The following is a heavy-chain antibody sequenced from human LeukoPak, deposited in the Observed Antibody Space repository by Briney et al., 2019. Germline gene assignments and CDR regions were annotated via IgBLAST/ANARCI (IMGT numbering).Heavy chain of an antibody. CDR1: GFTFSSYG. CDR3: AKDGQPLHYYDSSGYLGYFDY. D-gene: IGHD3-22*01. V-gene: IGHV3-30*18. Sequence: GRSLRLSCAASGFTFSSYGMHWVRQAPGKGLEWVAVISYDGSNKYYADSVKGRFTMSRDNSKNTLYLQMNSLRAEDTAVYYCAKDGQPLHYYDSSGYLGYFDYWGQGTLVTVSS. CDR2: ISYDGSNK. J-gene: IGHJ4*02.